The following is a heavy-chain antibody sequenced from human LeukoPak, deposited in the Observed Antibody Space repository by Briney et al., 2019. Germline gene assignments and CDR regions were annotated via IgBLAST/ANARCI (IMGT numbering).Heavy chain of an antibody. CDR3: ARDPVEWELLLDY. J-gene: IGHJ4*02. V-gene: IGHV3-7*01. D-gene: IGHD1-26*01. CDR2: IKQDGSEK. Sequence: WGSLRLSCAASGFTFSSYWMSWVRQAPGKGLEWVANIKQDGSEKYYADSAKGRFTISRDNARNSVYLQMNSLRVEDTAVYYCARDPVEWELLLDYWGQGTLVTVSS. CDR1: GFTFSSYW.